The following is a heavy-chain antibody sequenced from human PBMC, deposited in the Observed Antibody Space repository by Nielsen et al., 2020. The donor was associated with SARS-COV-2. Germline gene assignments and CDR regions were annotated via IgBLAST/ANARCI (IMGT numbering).Heavy chain of an antibody. CDR1: GHNFMSYW. CDR2: IYPGDSVT. CDR3: ARRYYYDVLFDP. J-gene: IGHJ5*02. Sequence: GESLKISCKASGHNFMSYWIGWVRQMPGKGLEWMGIIYPGDSVTIYSPAFQGRVTISVDQSINTAYLQWSSLKASDTAIYYCARRYYYDVLFDPWGQGTLVTVSS. D-gene: IGHD3-22*01. V-gene: IGHV5-51*01.